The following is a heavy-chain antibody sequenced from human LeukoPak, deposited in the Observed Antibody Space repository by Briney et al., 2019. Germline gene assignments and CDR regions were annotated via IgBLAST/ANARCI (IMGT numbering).Heavy chain of an antibody. V-gene: IGHV3-74*01. Sequence: PGGSLRLSCAASGFTFNTYWMHWVRQAPGEGLVWVSRINTDGRTTSYADSVKGRFTISRDNAKNMLYLQMNSLGAEDTAMYYCARIEDRGAAFDSWGQGTLVTVSS. J-gene: IGHJ4*02. CDR3: ARIEDRGAAFDS. CDR1: GFTFNTYW. CDR2: INTDGRTT. D-gene: IGHD3-22*01.